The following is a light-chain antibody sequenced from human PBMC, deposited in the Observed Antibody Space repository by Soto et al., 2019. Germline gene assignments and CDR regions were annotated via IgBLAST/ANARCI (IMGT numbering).Light chain of an antibody. CDR2: EVS. CDR1: SGDVGGYNY. J-gene: IGLJ1*01. CDR3: SSYAGSNNYV. V-gene: IGLV2-8*01. Sequence: QSALTQPPSASGSPGQSVTISCTGTSGDVGGYNYVSWYQQHPGKATKLMIFEVSERPSGVPDRFSASKSGNTASLTVSGLQAEDEADYYCSSYAGSNNYVFGTGTKVTVL.